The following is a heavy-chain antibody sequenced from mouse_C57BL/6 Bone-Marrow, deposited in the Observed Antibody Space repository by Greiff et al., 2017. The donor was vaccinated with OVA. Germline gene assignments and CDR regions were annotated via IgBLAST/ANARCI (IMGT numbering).Heavy chain of an antibody. CDR3: AQKSSYYSNYPFDY. CDR1: GFSLTSYA. V-gene: IGHV2-9-1*01. Sequence: QVQLQQSGPGLVAPSQSLSITCTVSGFSLTSYAISWVRQPPGKGLEWLGVIWTGGGTNYNSALKSRLSISKDNSKSQVFLKMNSLQTDDTARYYCAQKSSYYSNYPFDYWGQGTTLTVSS. J-gene: IGHJ2*01. CDR2: IWTGGGT. D-gene: IGHD2-5*01.